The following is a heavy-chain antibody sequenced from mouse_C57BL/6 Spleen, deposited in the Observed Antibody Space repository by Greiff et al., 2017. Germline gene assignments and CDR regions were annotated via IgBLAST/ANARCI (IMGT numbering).Heavy chain of an antibody. D-gene: IGHD1-1*01. CDR3: YGSRASYWYFDV. V-gene: IGHV1-52*01. Sequence: QVQLQQPGAELVRPGSSVKLSCKASGCTFTSYWMHWVKQRPIQGLEWIGNIDPSDSETPYNQKFKDKATLTVDKSSSTAYMQLSSLTSEDSAVYYCYGSRASYWYFDVWGTGTTVTVSS. J-gene: IGHJ1*03. CDR2: IDPSDSET. CDR1: GCTFTSYW.